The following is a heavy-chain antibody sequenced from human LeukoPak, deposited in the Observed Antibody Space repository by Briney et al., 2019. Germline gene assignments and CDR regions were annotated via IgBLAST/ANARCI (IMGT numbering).Heavy chain of an antibody. D-gene: IGHD6-19*01. J-gene: IGHJ4*02. CDR1: GYMFTSYD. CDR2: ISGHNGNT. V-gene: IGHV1-18*01. CDR3: ARVSVAVAVDFDY. Sequence: ASVKVSCTASGYMFTSYDISWVRQAPGQGLEWMGWISGHNGNTNYAQKLQGRVTMTTDTSTSTAYMELRSLRSDDTAVYYCARVSVAVAVDFDYWGQGTLVTVSS.